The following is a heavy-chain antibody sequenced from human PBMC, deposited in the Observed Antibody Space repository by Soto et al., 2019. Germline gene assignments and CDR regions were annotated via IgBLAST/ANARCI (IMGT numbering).Heavy chain of an antibody. Sequence: SVKVSCKSSGFTFPSSAVQWVRQARGQRLEWIGWIVVGSGNTNSAQKFQERLTITRDMSTSTAYMELSSLKSEDTAVYYCAARMTTVTYSVYWGQGTLVTVSS. J-gene: IGHJ4*02. D-gene: IGHD4-4*01. CDR1: GFTFPSSA. CDR3: AARMTTVTYSVY. V-gene: IGHV1-58*01. CDR2: IVVGSGNT.